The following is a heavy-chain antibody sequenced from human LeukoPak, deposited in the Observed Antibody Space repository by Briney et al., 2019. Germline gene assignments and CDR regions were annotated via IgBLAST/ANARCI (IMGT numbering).Heavy chain of an antibody. Sequence: SETLSLTCTVSGGSISSYYWSWIRQPPGKGLEWIGYIYYSGSTNYNPSLKSRVTISVDTSKNQFSLKLSSVTAADTAVYYCARRFDPWGQGTLVTVSS. CDR3: ARRFDP. CDR2: IYYSGST. V-gene: IGHV4-59*12. J-gene: IGHJ5*02. CDR1: GGSISSYY.